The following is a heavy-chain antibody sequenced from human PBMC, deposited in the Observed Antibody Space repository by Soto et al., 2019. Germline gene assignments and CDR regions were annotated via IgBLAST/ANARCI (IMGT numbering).Heavy chain of an antibody. J-gene: IGHJ4*02. CDR3: ARGSNAVVSGLGDFDY. D-gene: IGHD3-22*01. Sequence: QVQLVQSGAAVRKPGASVKVSCKASGYTFTSCTLHWVRQAPGHRPEWMGWINADNGDTKYSQNFQGRVTITRDTSASTVYLEVSSLRSEDTAVYFCARGSNAVVSGLGDFDYWGQGTLVTVSS. CDR1: GYTFTSCT. V-gene: IGHV1-3*01. CDR2: INADNGDT.